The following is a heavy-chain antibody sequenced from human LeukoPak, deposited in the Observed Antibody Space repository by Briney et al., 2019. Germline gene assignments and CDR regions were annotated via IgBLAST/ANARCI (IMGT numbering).Heavy chain of an antibody. D-gene: IGHD4-17*01. Sequence: PGGSLRLSCTASGFTFTSYSMNWVRQAPGKGLEWVSSISSSSSYIYYADSVKGRFTISRDNAKNSLYLQMNSLRAEDTAVYYCARDYYGDYLFDYWGQGTLVTVSS. V-gene: IGHV3-21*01. CDR1: GFTFTSYS. CDR2: ISSSSSYI. J-gene: IGHJ4*02. CDR3: ARDYYGDYLFDY.